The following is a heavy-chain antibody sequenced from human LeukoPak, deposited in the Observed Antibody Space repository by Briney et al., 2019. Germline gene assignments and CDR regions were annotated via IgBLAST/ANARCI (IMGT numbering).Heavy chain of an antibody. CDR3: AKGAHLLGYCSSTSCYPEYFQH. CDR1: GFTLSNHW. Sequence: GGSLRLSCAASGFTLSNHWMIWVRQAPGKGLECVANIKQDGIEKYYLDSVKGRFTISRDNSKSTLYLQMNSLRAEDTAVYYCAKGAHLLGYCSSTSCYPEYFQHWGQGTLVTVSS. V-gene: IGHV3-7*03. CDR2: IKQDGIEK. D-gene: IGHD2-2*01. J-gene: IGHJ1*01.